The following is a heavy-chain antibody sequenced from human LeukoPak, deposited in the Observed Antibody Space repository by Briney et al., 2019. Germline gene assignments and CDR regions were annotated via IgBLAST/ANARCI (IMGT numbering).Heavy chain of an antibody. Sequence: GGSLRLSCAASGVTFRTYAMSWVRQAPGKGLEWVSAISGSGGSTYYADSVKGRFTISRDNSKNTLYLQMNSLRAEDTAVYYCARDFPGIAAAGSFDYWGQGTLVTVSS. D-gene: IGHD6-13*01. CDR1: GVTFRTYA. J-gene: IGHJ4*02. CDR3: ARDFPGIAAAGSFDY. V-gene: IGHV3-23*01. CDR2: ISGSGGST.